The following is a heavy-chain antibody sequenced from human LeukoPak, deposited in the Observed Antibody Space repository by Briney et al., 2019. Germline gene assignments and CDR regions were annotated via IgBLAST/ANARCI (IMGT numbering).Heavy chain of an antibody. CDR3: ARDAGIAVAGQISLFDY. CDR1: VGSIIISSYY. D-gene: IGHD6-19*01. Sequence: PETLSLTCTVSVGSIIISSYYWGWIPQPPGKGLEGIGSIYYSRSTSYNPSLKSRVTISVDTSKNQLSLKLSSVTAADTAVYYCARDAGIAVAGQISLFDYWGQGTLVTVSS. CDR2: IYYSRST. J-gene: IGHJ4*02. V-gene: IGHV4-39*07.